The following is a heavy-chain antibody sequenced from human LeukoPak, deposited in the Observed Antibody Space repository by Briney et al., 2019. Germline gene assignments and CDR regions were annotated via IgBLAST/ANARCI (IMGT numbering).Heavy chain of an antibody. J-gene: IGHJ6*02. CDR3: ARGLTGYYRAGSYYYYGMDV. V-gene: IGHV3-13*01. D-gene: IGHD3-9*01. Sequence: GGSLRLSCAASGFTFSSYDMHWVRHATGKGLEWVSAIGTAGGTYYPGSVKGRFTISRENAKNSLYLQMNSLRAGDTAVYYCARGLTGYYRAGSYYYYGMDVWGQGTTVTVSS. CDR2: IGTAGGT. CDR1: GFTFSSYD.